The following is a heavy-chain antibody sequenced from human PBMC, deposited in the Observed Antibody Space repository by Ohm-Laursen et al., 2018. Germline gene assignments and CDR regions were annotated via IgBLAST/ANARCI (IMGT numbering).Heavy chain of an antibody. CDR3: ARLATGSSSYYFDY. CDR2: IKSDGTT. V-gene: IGHV3-74*03. D-gene: IGHD3-10*01. CDR1: GFTFSHYW. Sequence: SLRLSCAASGFTFSHYWMHWVRQPPGEGLVWVSRIKSDGTTMYADFVRGRFTLSRDNERNTLDLQMNSLRAEDTAVYYCARLATGSSSYYFDYWGQGTLVTVSS. J-gene: IGHJ4*02.